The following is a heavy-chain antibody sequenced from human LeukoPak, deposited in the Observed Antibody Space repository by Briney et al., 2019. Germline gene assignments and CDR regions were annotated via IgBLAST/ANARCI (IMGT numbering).Heavy chain of an antibody. J-gene: IGHJ3*02. Sequence: GGSLRLSCAASGFSFSDYDMHWVRQAPGKGLEWVSYISSSDSTIYYADSVKGRFTISRDNAKNSLYLQMNSLRAEDTAVYYCARAPDTATRITMIVVAADDAFDIWGQGTMVTVSS. D-gene: IGHD3-22*01. CDR2: ISSSDSTI. V-gene: IGHV3-48*03. CDR1: GFSFSDYD. CDR3: ARAPDTATRITMIVVAADDAFDI.